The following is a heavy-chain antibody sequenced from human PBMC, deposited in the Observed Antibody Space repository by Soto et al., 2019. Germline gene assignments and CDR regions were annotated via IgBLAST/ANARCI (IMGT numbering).Heavy chain of an antibody. CDR2: IWYDGSNK. V-gene: IGHV3-33*01. J-gene: IGHJ4*02. CDR3: ARDRGTVTTGPVDY. Sequence: PGGSLRLSCAASGFTFSSYGMHWVRQAPGKGLEWVAVIWYDGSNKYYADSVKGRFTISRDNSKNTPYLQMNSLRAEDTAVYYCARDRGTVTTGPVDYWGQGTLVTVSS. CDR1: GFTFSSYG. D-gene: IGHD4-4*01.